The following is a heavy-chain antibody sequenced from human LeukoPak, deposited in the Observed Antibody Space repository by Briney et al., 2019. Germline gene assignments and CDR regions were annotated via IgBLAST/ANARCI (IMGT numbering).Heavy chain of an antibody. Sequence: GGSLRLSCAASGFTFSSYSMNWVRQAPGKGLEWVSYISSSSSTIYYADSVKGRFTISRDNAKNSLYLQMNSLRAEDTAVYYCASIYDFWSGYYSFDYWGQGTLVTVSS. CDR3: ASIYDFWSGYYSFDY. V-gene: IGHV3-48*01. CDR2: ISSSSSTI. D-gene: IGHD3-3*01. CDR1: GFTFSSYS. J-gene: IGHJ4*02.